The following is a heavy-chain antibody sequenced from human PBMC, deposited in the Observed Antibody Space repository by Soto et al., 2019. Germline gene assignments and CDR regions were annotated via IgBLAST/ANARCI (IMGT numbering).Heavy chain of an antibody. J-gene: IGHJ4*02. CDR3: ARDLGVGAASDY. CDR1: GYTFTSYA. V-gene: IGHV1-3*01. Sequence: QVQLVQSGAEVKKPGASVKVSCKASGYTFTSYAMHWVRQAPGQRLEWMGWINAGNGNTKYSQKFQGRVTITRDTCASTAYLELSSLRSEDPAVYYCARDLGVGAASDYWGQGTLVTVSS. CDR2: INAGNGNT. D-gene: IGHD1-26*01.